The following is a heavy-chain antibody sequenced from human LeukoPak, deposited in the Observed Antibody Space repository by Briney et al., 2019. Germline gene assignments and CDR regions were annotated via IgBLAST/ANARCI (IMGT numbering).Heavy chain of an antibody. CDR3: ARGRDIVVVPRPPSNWFDP. D-gene: IGHD2-2*01. V-gene: IGHV4-34*01. CDR2: INHSGST. CDR1: GGSFSGYY. J-gene: IGHJ5*02. Sequence: PSETLSLTCAVYGGSFSGYYWSWIRQPPGKGLEWIGEINHSGSTNYNPSLKSRVTLSVDTSKNQFSLKLSSVTAADTAVYYCARGRDIVVVPRPPSNWFDPWGQGTLVTVSS.